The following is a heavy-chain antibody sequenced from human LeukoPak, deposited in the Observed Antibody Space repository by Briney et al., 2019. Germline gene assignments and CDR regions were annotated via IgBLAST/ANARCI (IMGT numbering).Heavy chain of an antibody. CDR1: GFTVSSYY. V-gene: IGHV3-53*01. CDR2: IYSGGST. Sequence: PGGSLRLSCAASGFTVSSYYMSWVRQAPGKGLEWVSVIYSGGSTYYADSVKGRFTISRDNSKNTLYLQMNSLRAEDTAGYYCARAWGSSFIFDYWGQGTLVTVSS. J-gene: IGHJ4*02. CDR3: ARAWGSSFIFDY. D-gene: IGHD6-13*01.